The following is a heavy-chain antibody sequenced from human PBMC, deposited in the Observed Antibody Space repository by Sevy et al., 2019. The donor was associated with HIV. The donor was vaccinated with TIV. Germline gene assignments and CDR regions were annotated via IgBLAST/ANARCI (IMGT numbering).Heavy chain of an antibody. D-gene: IGHD6-19*01. CDR2: IYYSGST. Sequence: SETLSLTRTVSGGSISSYYWSWIRQPPGKGLEWIGYIYYSGSTNYNPSLKSRVTISVDTSKNQFSLKLSSVTAADTAVYYCARVFPGYSSGWYYFDYWGQGTLVTVSS. CDR1: GGSISSYY. CDR3: ARVFPGYSSGWYYFDY. V-gene: IGHV4-59*01. J-gene: IGHJ4*02.